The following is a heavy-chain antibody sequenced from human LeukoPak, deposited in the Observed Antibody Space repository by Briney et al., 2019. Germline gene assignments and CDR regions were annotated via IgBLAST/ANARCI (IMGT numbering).Heavy chain of an antibody. V-gene: IGHV3-23*01. CDR2: ISGSGGST. D-gene: IGHD1-26*01. Sequence: GGSLRLSCAASGFTFSSYAMSWVRQAPGKGLEWVSAISGSGGSTYYADSVKGRFTISRDNSKNTLYLQMSSLRAEDTAIYYCVKGYTSTYYSAYFDYWGQGTQVTVSS. J-gene: IGHJ4*02. CDR3: VKGYTSTYYSAYFDY. CDR1: GFTFSSYA.